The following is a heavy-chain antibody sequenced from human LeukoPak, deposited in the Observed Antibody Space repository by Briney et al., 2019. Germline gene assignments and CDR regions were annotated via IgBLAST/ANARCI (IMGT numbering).Heavy chain of an antibody. Sequence: GGSLRLSCAASGFTFSSYEMNWVRQAPGEGLEWVSYISSSGSTIYYADSVKGRFTISRDNAKNSLYLQMNSLRAEDTAVYYCARDDEYYFDYWGQGTLVTVSS. CDR3: ARDDEYYFDY. V-gene: IGHV3-48*03. J-gene: IGHJ4*02. CDR2: ISSSGSTI. CDR1: GFTFSSYE.